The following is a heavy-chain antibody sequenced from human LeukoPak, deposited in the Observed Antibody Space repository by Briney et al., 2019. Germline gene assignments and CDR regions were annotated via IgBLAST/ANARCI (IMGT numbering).Heavy chain of an antibody. D-gene: IGHD3-10*01. J-gene: IGHJ4*02. CDR3: ARVLTLWFGALDY. CDR1: GFMFTDHA. V-gene: IGHV3-23*01. Sequence: PGGSLRLSCAASGFMFTDHALSWVRQAPGKGLEWVSSISGSGTTTYYAESVRGRFTISRDNSKNTVYLQMNSLRADDKALYYCARVLTLWFGALDYWGQGRMVSV. CDR2: ISGSGTTT.